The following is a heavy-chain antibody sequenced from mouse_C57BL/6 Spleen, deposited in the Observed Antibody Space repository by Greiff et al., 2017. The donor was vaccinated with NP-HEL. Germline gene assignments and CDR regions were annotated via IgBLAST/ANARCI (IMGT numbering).Heavy chain of an antibody. CDR3: TTGVLFAY. CDR1: GFNIKDDY. CDR2: IDPENGDY. V-gene: IGHV14-4*01. D-gene: IGHD2-14*01. Sequence: EVQLQQSGAELVRPGASVKLSCTASGFNIKDDYMHWVKQRPEQGLEWVGWIDPENGDYEYASELQGKATITADTSSNTDYLQLSSLTSEDTAVYYCTTGVLFAYWGQGTLLTVSA. J-gene: IGHJ3*01.